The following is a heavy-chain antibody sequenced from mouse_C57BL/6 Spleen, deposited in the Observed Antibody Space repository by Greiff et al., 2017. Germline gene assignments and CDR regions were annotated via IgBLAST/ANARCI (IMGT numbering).Heavy chain of an antibody. J-gene: IGHJ2*01. D-gene: IGHD1-1*01. V-gene: IGHV1-69*01. CDR2: IGPSDSNT. CDR1: GYTFTSYW. Sequence: QVQLQQPGAELVKPGASVKLSCKASGYTFTSYWMHWVKQRPGQGLEWIGEIGPSDSNTNYNQKFKGKSTLTVDKSSSTPYMQLSSLSSEDSAVYYCARFTTVVSLDYWGTGTTLTVSS. CDR3: ARFTTVVSLDY.